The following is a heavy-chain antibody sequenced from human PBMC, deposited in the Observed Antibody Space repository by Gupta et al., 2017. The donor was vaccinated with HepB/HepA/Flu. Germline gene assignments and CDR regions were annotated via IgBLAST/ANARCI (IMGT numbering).Heavy chain of an antibody. J-gene: IGHJ6*02. V-gene: IGHV3-23*01. CDR3: AKSIVVVTAIHPGYYYYAMDV. CDR2: ISDSGGST. Sequence: GGGLVQSGGSLRLSCAASEFTFSSYAMSWVRQAPGKGLEWVSAISDSGGSTYYADSVKGRFTISRDNSKNTLYLQMNSLRAEDTAVYYCAKSIVVVTAIHPGYYYYAMDVWGQGTTVTVSS. D-gene: IGHD2-21*02. CDR1: EFTFSSYA.